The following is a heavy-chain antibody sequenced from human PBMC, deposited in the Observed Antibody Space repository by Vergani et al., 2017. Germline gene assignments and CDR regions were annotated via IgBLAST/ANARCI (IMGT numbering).Heavy chain of an antibody. CDR2: INHSGST. D-gene: IGHD6-6*01. CDR1: GGSFSGYY. CDR3: ARGWVQLALFYYYYMDV. J-gene: IGHJ6*03. Sequence: QVQLQQWGAGLLKPSETLSLTCAVYGGSFSGYYWSWIRQPPGKGLEWIGEINHSGSTNYNPSLKSRVTISVDTSKNQFCLKLSSVTAADTAVYYCARGWVQLALFYYYYMDVWGKGTTVTVSS. V-gene: IGHV4-34*01.